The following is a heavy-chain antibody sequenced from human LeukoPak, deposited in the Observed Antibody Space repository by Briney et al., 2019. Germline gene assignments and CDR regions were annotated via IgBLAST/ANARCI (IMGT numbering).Heavy chain of an antibody. CDR3: ARDWSSFLGELSLGYFDY. Sequence: GGSLRLSCAASGFIFSSYWMSWVRQAPGKGPEWVANIKQDGSEKYYVDSVKGRFTISRDNAKNSLYLQMNSLRAEDTAVYYCARDWSSFLGELSLGYFDYWGQGTLVTVSS. CDR2: IKQDGSEK. J-gene: IGHJ4*02. CDR1: GFIFSSYW. V-gene: IGHV3-7*03. D-gene: IGHD3-16*02.